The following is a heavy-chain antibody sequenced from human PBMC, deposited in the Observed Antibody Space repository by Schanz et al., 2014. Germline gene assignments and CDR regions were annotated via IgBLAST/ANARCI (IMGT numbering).Heavy chain of an antibody. CDR1: GFTFTNYA. CDR3: ARGGPAYYFDD. Sequence: VQLVDSGGGLVKPGGSLRLSCAASGFTFTNYAMSWARQAPGKGLEWVSALSEGGGGTHYADSVRGRFTISSDSSKNTLYLQMSSLRADDTAVYYCARGGPAYYFDDWGQGTLVTVSS. V-gene: IGHV3-23*04. J-gene: IGHJ4*02. CDR2: LSEGGGGT.